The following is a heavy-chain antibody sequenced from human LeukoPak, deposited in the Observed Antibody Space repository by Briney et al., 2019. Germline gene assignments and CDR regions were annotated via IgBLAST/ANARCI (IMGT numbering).Heavy chain of an antibody. CDR2: IYPGDSDT. Sequence: GESLKISYEASGYRFTNYWIAWVRQMPGKGLEWMGIIYPGDSDTRYSPSFQGQVTISADKSISTAYLQWSSLKASDTAMYYCARQPNTLAAADHWGQGTLVTVSS. CDR1: GYRFTNYW. CDR3: ARQPNTLAAADH. V-gene: IGHV5-51*01. D-gene: IGHD6-13*01. J-gene: IGHJ4*02.